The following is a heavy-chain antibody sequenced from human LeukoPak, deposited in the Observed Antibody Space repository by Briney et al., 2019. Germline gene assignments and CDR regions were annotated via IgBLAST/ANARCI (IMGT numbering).Heavy chain of an antibody. CDR3: ASGSHSQFIVGATPFHY. J-gene: IGHJ4*02. CDR1: GFTFSGYS. D-gene: IGHD1-26*01. CDR2: ISSSSSYI. V-gene: IGHV3-21*01. Sequence: GGSLRLSCAASGFTFSGYSMNWVRQAPGKGLEWVSSISSSSSYIYYADSVKGRFTISRDNAKNSLYLQMNSLRAEDTAVYYCASGSHSQFIVGATPFHYWGQGTLVTVSS.